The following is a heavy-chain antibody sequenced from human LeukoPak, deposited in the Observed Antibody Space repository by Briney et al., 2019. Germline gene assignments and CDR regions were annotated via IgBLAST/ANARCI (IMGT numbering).Heavy chain of an antibody. D-gene: IGHD4-17*01. J-gene: IGHJ4*02. CDR3: ARASTTVPNLLDN. V-gene: IGHV3-48*01. Sequence: GGSLRLSCAGSGFTFSSSSLNWVRQAPGKGLEWLSYISSGSRTIMYADSVKGRFTISRDNAKNSLYLQMNSLRAEDTAVYYCARASTTVPNLLDNWGQGTLVTVSS. CDR2: ISSGSRTI. CDR1: GFTFSSSS.